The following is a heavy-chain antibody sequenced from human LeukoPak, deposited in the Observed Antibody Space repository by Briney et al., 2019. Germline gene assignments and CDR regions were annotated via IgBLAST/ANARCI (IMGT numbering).Heavy chain of an antibody. CDR1: GFTFSSYA. CDR2: ISGSGGST. V-gene: IGHV3-23*01. Sequence: GGSLRLSCAASGFTFSSYAMSWVRQAPGKGLEWVSAISGSGGSTYYADSVKGRFTISRDNSKNTLYLQMNSLRAEDTAVYYCAKPRRIAAAGTSWFDPWGQGTLVTVSS. J-gene: IGHJ5*02. D-gene: IGHD6-13*01. CDR3: AKPRRIAAAGTSWFDP.